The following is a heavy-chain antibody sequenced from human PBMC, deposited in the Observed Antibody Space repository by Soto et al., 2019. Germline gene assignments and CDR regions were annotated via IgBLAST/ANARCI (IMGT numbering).Heavy chain of an antibody. CDR1: GFTFSSYE. J-gene: IGHJ4*02. Sequence: EVQLVESGGGLVQPGGSLRLSCAASGFTFSSYEMNWVRQAPGKGLEWVSYISSSGSTIYYADSVKGRFTISRDNAKNSLYLQMNSLRAEDTAVYYCARRAGATGALGGDSSGWYLHYWGQGTLVTVSS. CDR3: ARRAGATGALGGDSSGWYLHY. D-gene: IGHD6-19*01. CDR2: ISSSGSTI. V-gene: IGHV3-48*03.